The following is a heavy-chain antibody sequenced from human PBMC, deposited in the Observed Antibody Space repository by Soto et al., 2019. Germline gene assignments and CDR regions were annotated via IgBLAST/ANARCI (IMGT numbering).Heavy chain of an antibody. V-gene: IGHV3-43*01. CDR2: ISWAGADT. D-gene: IGHD1-26*01. Sequence: EVQLVESGGGVVQPGGSLRLSCAASGFPFDDYSMNWVRQVPGKGLEWVSLISWAGADTYYADSVKGRFTVSRDNSKNSLYLHMNSLTTEDTALYACAKFGWGGRYSESHASDILGQGTMVTVSS. J-gene: IGHJ3*02. CDR3: AKFGWGGRYSESHASDI. CDR1: GFPFDDYS.